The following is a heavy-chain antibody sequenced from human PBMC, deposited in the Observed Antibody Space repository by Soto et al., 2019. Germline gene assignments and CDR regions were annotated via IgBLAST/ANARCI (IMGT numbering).Heavy chain of an antibody. CDR1: GFTFSSYG. CDR3: AKALARSNDY. Sequence: QVQLVESGGGVVQPGRSLRLSCAASGFTFSSYGMHWVRQAPGKGLEWVAVISYDGSNKYYADSVKGRFTISRDNSKNTLYLQMNSLRAEDTAVYYCAKALARSNDYWGQGTLVTVSS. V-gene: IGHV3-30*18. CDR2: ISYDGSNK. J-gene: IGHJ4*02.